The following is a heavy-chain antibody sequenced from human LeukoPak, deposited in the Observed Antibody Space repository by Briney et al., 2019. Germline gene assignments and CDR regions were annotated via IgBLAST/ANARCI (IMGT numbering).Heavy chain of an antibody. Sequence: PGGSLRLSCAASGFTFSSYSMNWVRQAPGKGLEWVASISSSSSYIYSADSVKGRFTISRDNAKNSLYLQMNNLRAEDTAVYYCAREMATITIFDYWGQGTLVTVSS. D-gene: IGHD5-12*01. CDR2: ISSSSSYI. V-gene: IGHV3-21*01. CDR1: GFTFSSYS. CDR3: AREMATITIFDY. J-gene: IGHJ4*02.